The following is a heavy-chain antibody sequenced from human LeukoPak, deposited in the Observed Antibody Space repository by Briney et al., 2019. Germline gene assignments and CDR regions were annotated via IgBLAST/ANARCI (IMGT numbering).Heavy chain of an antibody. Sequence: GGSLRLSCAASGFTFSSYSMNWVRQAPGKGLEWVSYISSSSSTIYYADSVKGRFTISRDNAKNSLYLQMNSLRDEDTAVYYXXXXXXXXXXXXXHETYYYYGMDVWGQGTTVTVSS. CDR1: GFTFSSYS. CDR3: XXXXXXXXXXXXHETYYYYGMDV. J-gene: IGHJ6*02. CDR2: ISSSSSTI. V-gene: IGHV3-48*02.